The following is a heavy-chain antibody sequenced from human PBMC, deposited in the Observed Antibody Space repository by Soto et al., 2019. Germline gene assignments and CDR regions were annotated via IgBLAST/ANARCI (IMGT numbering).Heavy chain of an antibody. J-gene: IGHJ4*02. CDR2: ITATGDRT. CDR1: GFSFSTYS. CDR3: KYYCSHRLAGLKAV. Sequence: PRGALRLSCEDSGFSFSTYSMSWVRQTPGKGLEWVSAITATGDRTYYADSVTGRLTISRDNSKDTSKNQVVLTMTNMDPLDPAKYYCSHRLAGLKAVWGQGTMLTV. V-gene: IGHV3-23*01. D-gene: IGHD2-15*01.